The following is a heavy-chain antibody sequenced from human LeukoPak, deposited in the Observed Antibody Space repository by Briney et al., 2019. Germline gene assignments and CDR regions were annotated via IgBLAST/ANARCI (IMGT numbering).Heavy chain of an antibody. CDR3: ARALGNSTGDY. J-gene: IGHJ4*02. Sequence: GGSLRLSCAASGFTFNIFWMSWVRQAPGKGLECVANIKHDGSEEYYGDSVRGRFTISRDNAKNSLILQMNSLRGEDTAVYYCARALGNSTGDYWGQGTLVTVSS. D-gene: IGHD7-27*01. CDR2: IKHDGSEE. V-gene: IGHV3-7*04. CDR1: GFTFNIFW.